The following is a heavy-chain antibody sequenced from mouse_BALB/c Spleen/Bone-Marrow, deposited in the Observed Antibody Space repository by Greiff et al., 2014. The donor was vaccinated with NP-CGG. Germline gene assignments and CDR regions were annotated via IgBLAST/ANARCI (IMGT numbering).Heavy chain of an antibody. CDR2: IRNKASGYTT. CDR3: AREYGYFDV. V-gene: IGHV7-3*02. D-gene: IGHD1-1*02. J-gene: IGHJ1*01. Sequence: EVKLMESGGGLVQPGGSLRLSCATSGFTFTDYYMSWVRQPPGKALEWLGFIRNKASGYTTDYSASVKGRFTISRDNSQSILYLXXXXLRAEDSATYYCAREYGYFDVWGAGTTVTVSS. CDR1: GFTFTDYY.